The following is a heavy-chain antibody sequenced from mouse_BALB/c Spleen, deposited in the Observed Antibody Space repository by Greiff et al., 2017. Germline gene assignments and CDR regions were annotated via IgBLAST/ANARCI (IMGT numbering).Heavy chain of an antibody. CDR3: ARLYGSSLTWFAY. CDR1: GFSLTGYG. J-gene: IGHJ3*01. CDR2: IWGDGST. D-gene: IGHD1-1*01. Sequence: VKLLESGPGLVAPSQSLSITCTVSGFSLTGYGVNWVRQPPGKGLEWLGMIWGDGSTDYNSALKSRLSISKDNSKSQVFLKMNSLQTDDTARYYCARLYGSSLTWFAYWGQGTLVTVSA. V-gene: IGHV2-6-7*01.